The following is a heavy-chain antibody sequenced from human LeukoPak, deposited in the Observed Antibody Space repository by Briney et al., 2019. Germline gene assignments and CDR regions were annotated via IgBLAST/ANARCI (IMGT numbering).Heavy chain of an antibody. Sequence: ASVKVSCKASGYTFTSYGISWVRQAPGQGLEWMGWISAYNGNTNYAQKLQGRVTMTTDTSTSTAYMKLRSLRSDDTAVYYCARDHGSGSYYPYYYYYGMDVWGQGTTVTVSS. CDR2: ISAYNGNT. CDR3: ARDHGSGSYYPYYYYYGMDV. J-gene: IGHJ6*02. V-gene: IGHV1-18*01. CDR1: GYTFTSYG. D-gene: IGHD3-10*01.